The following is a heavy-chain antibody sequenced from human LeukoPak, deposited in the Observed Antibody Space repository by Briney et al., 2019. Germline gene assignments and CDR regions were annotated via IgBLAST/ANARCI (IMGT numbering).Heavy chain of an antibody. D-gene: IGHD6-13*01. CDR3: ATKSTLHSSSWYVY. CDR1: GFTFSSYA. V-gene: IGHV3-30*07. CDR2: ISYDGSNK. Sequence: GGSLRLSCAASGFTFSSYAMHWVRQAPGKGLEWVAVISYDGSNKYYADSVKGRFTISRDNSKNTLYLQMNSLRAEDTAVYYCATKSTLHSSSWYVYWGQGTLVTVSS. J-gene: IGHJ4*02.